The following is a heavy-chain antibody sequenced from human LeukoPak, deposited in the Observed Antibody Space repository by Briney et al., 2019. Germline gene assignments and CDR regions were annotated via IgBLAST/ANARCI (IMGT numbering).Heavy chain of an antibody. CDR1: GYTFTSHY. CDR2: INPGGGST. D-gene: IGHD3-22*01. J-gene: IGHJ4*02. Sequence: ASVKVSCKASGYTFTSHYMHWVRQAPTQGLEWMGIINPGGGSTRYAQKFQGRVSMTRDTSTSSVYMELSSLRSEDTAIYYCARGDYYDSTGYYYYWGQGTLVTVSS. CDR3: ARGDYYDSTGYYYY. V-gene: IGHV1-46*01.